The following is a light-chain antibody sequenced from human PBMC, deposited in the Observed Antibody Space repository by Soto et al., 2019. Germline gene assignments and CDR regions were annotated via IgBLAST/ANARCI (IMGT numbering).Light chain of an antibody. Sequence: QYALTQPASVSGSPGQSITISCTGTSSDFGGYNFVSWYQHRPGKAPKLMIYAVSNRPSGVSNRFSGSKSGNTASLTISGLQAEDEADYYCCSYTSYSPYVFGTGTKVTVL. J-gene: IGLJ1*01. CDR3: CSYTSYSPYV. CDR2: AVS. V-gene: IGLV2-14*01. CDR1: SSDFGGYNF.